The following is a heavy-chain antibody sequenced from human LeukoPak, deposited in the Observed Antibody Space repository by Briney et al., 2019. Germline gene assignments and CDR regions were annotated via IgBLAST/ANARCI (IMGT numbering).Heavy chain of an antibody. V-gene: IGHV1-8*02. CDR3: VRDGEGVAISVNYWFDP. Sequence: ASVKVSCKASGYTFTSYGINWVRQASGQGLEWMGWMNPNNGNTGYAQKFQGRVTMTRDTSISTAYMELRGLRSEDTAVYYCVRDGEGVAISVNYWFDPWGQGTLVTVSS. D-gene: IGHD3-10*01. J-gene: IGHJ5*02. CDR2: MNPNNGNT. CDR1: GYTFTSYG.